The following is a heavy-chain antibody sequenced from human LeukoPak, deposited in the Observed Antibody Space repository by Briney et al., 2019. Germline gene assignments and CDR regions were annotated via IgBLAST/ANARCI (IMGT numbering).Heavy chain of an antibody. J-gene: IGHJ4*02. CDR1: GDSISNFY. Sequence: SETLSLTCTVSGDSISNFYWSWMRQPAGKGLEWIGRVRNTGSTRYNPSLRTRITMSVDTSKTQVFLNLTSVTAADTAVYYCARGYCTGGRCQYFDYWGQGILVTVSS. V-gene: IGHV4-4*07. D-gene: IGHD2-15*01. CDR3: ARGYCTGGRCQYFDY. CDR2: VRNTGST.